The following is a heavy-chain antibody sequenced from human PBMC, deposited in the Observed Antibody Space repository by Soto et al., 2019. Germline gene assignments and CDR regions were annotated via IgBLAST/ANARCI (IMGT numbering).Heavy chain of an antibody. D-gene: IGHD5-12*01. V-gene: IGHV1-2*04. CDR1: GYTFTGYY. J-gene: IGHJ4*02. CDR3: ASARGYSGYDAFDY. Sequence: ASVKVSCKASGYTFTGYYMHWVRQAPGQGLEWMGWINPNSGGTNYAQKFQGWVTMTRDTSISTAYMELSRLRSDDTAVYYCASARGYSGYDAFDYWGQGTLVTAPQ. CDR2: INPNSGGT.